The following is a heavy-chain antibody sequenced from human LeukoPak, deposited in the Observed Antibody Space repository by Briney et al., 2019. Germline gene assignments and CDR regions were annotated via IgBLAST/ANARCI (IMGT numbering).Heavy chain of an antibody. V-gene: IGHV4-34*01. J-gene: IGHJ4*02. D-gene: IGHD2-21*02. CDR3: ASGGFYGGGDCYVDY. CDR1: GGSFSTYY. Sequence: SETLSLTCAVYGGSFSTYYWSWIRQPPGKGLEWIGEINDSGSTNYNPSLKSRVTISVDTSKNQFSLKLSSVTAADTAVYYCASGGFYGGGDCYVDYWGPGTLVTVSS. CDR2: INDSGST.